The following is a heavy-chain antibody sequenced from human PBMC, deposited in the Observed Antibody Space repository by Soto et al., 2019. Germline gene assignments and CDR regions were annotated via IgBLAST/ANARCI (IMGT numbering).Heavy chain of an antibody. CDR3: ARQAAAVATVPLLYFDP. J-gene: IGHJ5*02. CDR2: IYPDNSNT. D-gene: IGHD1-1*01. V-gene: IGHV5-51*01. Sequence: EVQLVQSGAEVKKPGESLKISCKASGYSFPGYWIGWLRQMPGKGREWMGIIYPDNSNTRYNPSFQGQVTISADKSISTAYLQWSSLKASDTAIYYCARQAAAVATVPLLYFDPWGQGTLVTVSS. CDR1: GYSFPGYW.